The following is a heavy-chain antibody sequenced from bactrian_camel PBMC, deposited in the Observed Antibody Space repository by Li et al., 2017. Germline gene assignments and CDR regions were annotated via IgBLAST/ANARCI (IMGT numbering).Heavy chain of an antibody. D-gene: IGHD3*01. Sequence: QLVESGGGSVQAGGSLRLTCAVSGSMHSTACMGWFRQAPGKEREWLAAYYRGAGGSTDYADSVKGRFTIAYDNAKKTLYLQMNRMKLEDTAMYYCAAALGPYELETWPTDFGFWGLGTQVTVS. CDR2: YYRGAGGST. J-gene: IGHJ6*01. CDR3: AAALGPYELETWPTDFGF. V-gene: IGHV3S31*01. CDR1: GSMHSTAC.